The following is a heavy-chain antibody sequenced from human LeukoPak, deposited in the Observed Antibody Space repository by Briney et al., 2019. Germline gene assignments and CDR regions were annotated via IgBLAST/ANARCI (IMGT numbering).Heavy chain of an antibody. V-gene: IGHV3-7*01. CDR2: IKQDGNEK. D-gene: IGHD2-21*02. CDR1: GFTFSSFW. Sequence: GGSLRLSCAASGFTFSSFWMSWVRQAPGKGLEWVANIKQDGNEKYYVDSVKGRFTISRDNAKNSLYLQMNSLRAEDTAVYYCARDWDPLPTAIGSAAFDLWGQGTLVTVSS. CDR3: ARDWDPLPTAIGSAAFDL. J-gene: IGHJ3*01.